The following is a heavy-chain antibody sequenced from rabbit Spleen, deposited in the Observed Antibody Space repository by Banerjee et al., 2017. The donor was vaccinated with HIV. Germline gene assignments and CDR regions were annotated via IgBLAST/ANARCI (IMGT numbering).Heavy chain of an antibody. J-gene: IGHJ4*01. CDR1: GFDFSSSYY. V-gene: IGHV1S40*01. CDR2: IYGDSSGST. D-gene: IGHD5-1*01. Sequence: QSLEESGGDLVKPGASLTLTCKASGFDFSSSYYMCWVRQAPGKGLEWIACIYGDSSGSTWYATWAKGRFTISKTSSTTVTLQMTSLTAADTGTYFCARGESFSVGFSSYGIYLDLWGPGTLVTVS. CDR3: ARGESFSVGFSSYGIYLDL.